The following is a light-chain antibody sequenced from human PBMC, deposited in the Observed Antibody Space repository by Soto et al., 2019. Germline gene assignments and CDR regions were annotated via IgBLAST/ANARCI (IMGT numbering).Light chain of an antibody. Sequence: EAVMTQSPATLSVSPGERATLSCRASQSVSSYLAWYQQKPGQAPRLLIYDASNRATGIPARFSGSGSGTEFTLTISSLQSEDFGVYYCQQYNDWFSITFGQGTRLAIK. CDR3: QQYNDWFSIT. CDR1: QSVSSY. J-gene: IGKJ5*01. V-gene: IGKV3D-15*01. CDR2: DAS.